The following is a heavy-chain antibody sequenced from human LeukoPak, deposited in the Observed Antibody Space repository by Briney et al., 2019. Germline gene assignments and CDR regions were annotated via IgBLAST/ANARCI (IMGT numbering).Heavy chain of an antibody. CDR1: GYTFTSYA. V-gene: IGHV1-3*01. CDR2: INAGNGNR. CDR3: ARAQWIQLPEDY. D-gene: IGHD5-18*01. J-gene: IGHJ4*02. Sequence: ASVKVSCKASGYTFTSYAMHWVRQAPGQRLEWMGWINAGNGNRKYSQKFQGRVTITRDTSASTAYMELSSLRSEDTAVYYCARAQWIQLPEDYWGQGTLVTVSS.